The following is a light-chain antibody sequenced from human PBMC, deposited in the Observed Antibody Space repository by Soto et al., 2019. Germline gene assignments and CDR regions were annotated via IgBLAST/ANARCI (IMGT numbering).Light chain of an antibody. CDR3: QQYGSPGIT. CDR2: GAS. Sequence: EIVLTQSPGTLSLSPGERATLSCRASQSVSSSYLAWYQQKPGQAPRLLIYGASSRATGIPDRFSGSGSGTDFTLPISRLEPEDFAVYYCQQYGSPGITFGGGTKVEIK. J-gene: IGKJ4*01. CDR1: QSVSSSY. V-gene: IGKV3-20*01.